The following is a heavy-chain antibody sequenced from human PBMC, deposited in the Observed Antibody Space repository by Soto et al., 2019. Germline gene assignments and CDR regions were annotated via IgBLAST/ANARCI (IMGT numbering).Heavy chain of an antibody. CDR1: GVPFNSCG. V-gene: IGHV1-69*09. Sequence: QVVLLQSGTEVRRPGSSVKLSCKASGVPFNSCGFAWVRQAPGRGLEWVGRINPASQLRNYEQSLQGRVTITADTSTTTADMELSGLTSEDAAVYYCARMKLARLDHWGQGTLFTVSS. CDR2: INPASQLR. CDR3: ARMKLARLDH. J-gene: IGHJ4*02.